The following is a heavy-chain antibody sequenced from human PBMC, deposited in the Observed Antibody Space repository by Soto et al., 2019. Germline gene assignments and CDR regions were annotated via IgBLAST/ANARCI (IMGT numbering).Heavy chain of an antibody. Sequence: DVQLVESGGGLVQPGRSLRLSCAASGFTFDDYAMHWVRQAPGKGLEWVSGISWNSGSIGYADSVKGRFTISRDNAKNSLYLQMNSLRAEDTALYYCAKGLYDFWSGYYAPFDYWGQGTLVTVSS. CDR2: ISWNSGSI. J-gene: IGHJ4*02. V-gene: IGHV3-9*01. D-gene: IGHD3-3*01. CDR1: GFTFDDYA. CDR3: AKGLYDFWSGYYAPFDY.